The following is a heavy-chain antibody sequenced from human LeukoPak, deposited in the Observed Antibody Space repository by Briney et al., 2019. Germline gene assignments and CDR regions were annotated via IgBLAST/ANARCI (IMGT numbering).Heavy chain of an antibody. Sequence: SETLSLTCTVSGGSISSYYWSWIRQPAGKGLEWIGRIYTSGSTNYNPPLKSRVTMSVDTSKNQFSLKLSSVTAADTAVCYCARDRLQYYYDSSGYYSFDYWGQGTLVTVSS. V-gene: IGHV4-4*07. D-gene: IGHD3-22*01. CDR2: IYTSGST. J-gene: IGHJ4*02. CDR1: GGSISSYY. CDR3: ARDRLQYYYDSSGYYSFDY.